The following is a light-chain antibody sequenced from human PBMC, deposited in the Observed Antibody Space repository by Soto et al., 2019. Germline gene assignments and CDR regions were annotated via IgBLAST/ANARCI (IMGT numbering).Light chain of an antibody. CDR2: AAS. CDR1: QGISSY. CDR3: QQLNTYPLT. J-gene: IGKJ4*01. V-gene: IGKV1-9*01. Sequence: DIQLTQSPSFLSASVGDRVTIPCRASQGISSYLAWYQQKPGKAPKLLIYAASTLQGGVPSRFSGSESGTEFTLTISSPQPEDFATYYCQQLNTYPLTFGGGTKVDIK.